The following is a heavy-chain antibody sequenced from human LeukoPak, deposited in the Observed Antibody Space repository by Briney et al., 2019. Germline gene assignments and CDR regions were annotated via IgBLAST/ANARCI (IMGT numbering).Heavy chain of an antibody. J-gene: IGHJ5*02. V-gene: IGHV4-34*01. CDR2: INHSGST. CDR3: ARVRIVVVPAAIRWFDP. CDR1: GGSLSGYY. D-gene: IGHD2-2*02. Sequence: SETFSLTCAVYGGSLSGYYWRWLRQPPPKGMEWIGEINHSGSTNYNPSLPSRVTISVDTSNNQFSLKLSSATAADTAVHYCARVRIVVVPAAIRWFDPWGQGTLVTVSS.